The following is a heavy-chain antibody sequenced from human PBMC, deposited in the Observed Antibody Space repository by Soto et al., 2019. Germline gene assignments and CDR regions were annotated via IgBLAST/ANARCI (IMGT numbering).Heavy chain of an antibody. CDR2: TYIGGMA. CDR1: GGSFSRWSPF. D-gene: IGHD3-22*01. Sequence: DTLSLTSARSGGSFSRWSPFSGRVRQSPGKGLVWIASTYIGGMAYYNPSLRSRVTISVDTSKSQFSLRLNSVTAADTAVYYCSTAPETFSPGGYYVNWFDPWGHGTLVAVS. J-gene: IGHJ5*02. CDR3: STAPETFSPGGYYVNWFDP. V-gene: IGHV4-39*01.